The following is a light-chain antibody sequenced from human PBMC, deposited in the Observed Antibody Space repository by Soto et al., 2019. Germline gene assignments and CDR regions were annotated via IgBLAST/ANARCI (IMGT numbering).Light chain of an antibody. CDR2: DAS. Sequence: DIQMTQSPSTLSASVGDRVTITCRASQSISSWLAWYQQKPGKAPKLLIYDASSLESGVPSRFSGGGSGTEFTLTISSLQPDDFATYYCQQYNSYSHTFGQGTKLEIK. CDR3: QQYNSYSHT. J-gene: IGKJ2*01. V-gene: IGKV1-5*01. CDR1: QSISSW.